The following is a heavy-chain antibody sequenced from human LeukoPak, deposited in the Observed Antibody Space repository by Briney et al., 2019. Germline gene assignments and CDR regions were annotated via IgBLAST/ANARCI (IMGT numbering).Heavy chain of an antibody. CDR2: INPNSGGT. D-gene: IGHD3-10*01. Sequence: ASVKVSCKASGYTFTGYYMHWVRQAPGQGLEWMGWINPNSGGTNYAQRFQGRVTMTRDTSISTAYMELSRLRSDDTAVYYCARDSELLWFREFGDYWGQGTLVTVSS. CDR1: GYTFTGYY. CDR3: ARDSELLWFREFGDY. V-gene: IGHV1-2*02. J-gene: IGHJ4*02.